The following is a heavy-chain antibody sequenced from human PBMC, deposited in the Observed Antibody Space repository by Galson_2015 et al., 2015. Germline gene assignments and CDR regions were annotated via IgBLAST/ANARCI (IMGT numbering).Heavy chain of an antibody. V-gene: IGHV3-30*18. Sequence: SLRLSCAASGFTFGSYGMHWVRQAPGKGLEWVAIISCDGSNKYYADSVKGRFTISRDNSKNTLYLQRNSLRAEDTAVYYCAKENRFWSGSSPCYYSGLDVWGQGTPVTASS. CDR2: ISCDGSNK. D-gene: IGHD3-3*01. CDR3: AKENRFWSGSSPCYYSGLDV. CDR1: GFTFGSYG. J-gene: IGHJ6*02.